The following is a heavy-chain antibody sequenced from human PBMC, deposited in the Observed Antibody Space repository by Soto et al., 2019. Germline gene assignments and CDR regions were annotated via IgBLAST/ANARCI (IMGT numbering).Heavy chain of an antibody. J-gene: IGHJ4*02. D-gene: IGHD6-19*01. V-gene: IGHV4-30-2*01. CDR2: IYHSGST. CDR1: GDSISSGGYS. CDR3: ARAGGLGAVAADY. Sequence: SETLSLTCTVSGDSISSGGYSWSWIRQPPGKGLEWIGYIYHSGSTYYNPSLKSRVTISVDRSKNQFSLKLSSVTAADTAVYYCARAGGLGAVAADYWGQGTLVTVSS.